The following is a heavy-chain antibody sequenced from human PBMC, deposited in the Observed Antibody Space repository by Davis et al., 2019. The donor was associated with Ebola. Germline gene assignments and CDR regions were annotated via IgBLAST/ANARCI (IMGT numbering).Heavy chain of an antibody. V-gene: IGHV5-10-1*01. Sequence: GESLKISCQGSGYRFTSYWISWVRQMPGKGLEWMGRIDPSDSYTKYSPSSQGHVTISADKSISTAYLQWSSLKASDTAMYFCARHFDYDFWSGLSGFDCWGQGTLVTVSS. CDR3: ARHFDYDFWSGLSGFDC. D-gene: IGHD3-3*01. CDR2: IDPSDSYT. CDR1: GYRFTSYW. J-gene: IGHJ4*01.